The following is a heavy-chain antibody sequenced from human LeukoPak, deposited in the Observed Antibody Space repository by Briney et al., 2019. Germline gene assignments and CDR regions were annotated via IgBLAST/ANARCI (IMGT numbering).Heavy chain of an antibody. CDR1: GFTFGSYA. D-gene: IGHD4-17*01. CDR3: AKDSYGDYDVRGVY. J-gene: IGHJ4*02. V-gene: IGHV3-23*01. CDR2: ISGSGGST. Sequence: PGGSLRLSCAASGFTFGSYAMSWVRQAPGKGLEWVSAISGSGGSTYYADSVKGRFTISRDNSKNTLYLQMNSLRAEDTAVYYCAKDSYGDYDVRGVYWGQGTLVTVSS.